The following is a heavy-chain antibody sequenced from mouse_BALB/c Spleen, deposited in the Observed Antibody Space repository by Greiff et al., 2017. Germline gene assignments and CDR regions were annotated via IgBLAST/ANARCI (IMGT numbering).Heavy chain of an antibody. Sequence: EVHLVESGGGLVQPGGSLKLSCAASGFTFSSYTMSWVRQTPEKRLEWVAYISNDGGSTYYPDTVKGRFTISRDNAKNTLYLQMSSLKSEDTAMYYCARSPSSTAAWFAYWGQGTLVTVSA. V-gene: IGHV5-12-2*01. CDR1: GFTFSSYT. J-gene: IGHJ3*01. D-gene: IGHD1-2*01. CDR2: ISNDGGST. CDR3: ARSPSSTAAWFAY.